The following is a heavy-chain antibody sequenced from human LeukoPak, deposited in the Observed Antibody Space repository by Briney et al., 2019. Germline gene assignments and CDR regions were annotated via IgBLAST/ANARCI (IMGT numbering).Heavy chain of an antibody. J-gene: IGHJ5*02. CDR1: GFIFSSYA. Sequence: GGSLSLSCAASGFIFSSYAMSWVRQPPGQGLEWVSAISGSGSGTYYAASVKGRFTISRDNSNNMLYLQMNSLRVEDTAVYYWTKDFQSSPGNWFDPWGEGTLVTVSS. CDR2: ISGSGSGT. CDR3: TKDFQSSPGNWFDP. V-gene: IGHV3-23*01.